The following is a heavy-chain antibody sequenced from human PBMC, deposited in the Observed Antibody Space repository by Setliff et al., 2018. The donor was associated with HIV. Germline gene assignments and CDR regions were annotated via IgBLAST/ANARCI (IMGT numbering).Heavy chain of an antibody. CDR2: IYTNGYT. Sequence: SETLSLTCSVSGGSISSGSYYWTGIRQPAGKGPEWIGHIYTNGYTNYNPSLKSRVTISVDTSKNQFSLRLTSVTAADTAVYYCARAPPGIQNDAFDVWGQGTMVTVSS. J-gene: IGHJ3*01. CDR1: GGSISSGSYY. CDR3: ARAPPGIQNDAFDV. V-gene: IGHV4-61*09.